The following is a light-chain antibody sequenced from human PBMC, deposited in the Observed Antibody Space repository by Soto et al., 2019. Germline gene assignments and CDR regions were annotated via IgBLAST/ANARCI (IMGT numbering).Light chain of an antibody. V-gene: IGKV1-27*01. J-gene: IGKJ4*01. CDR2: AAS. CDR1: QGISNY. Sequence: DIQMTQSPSSLSASVGDRVTITCRASQGISNYLAWYQQKPGKVPKLLIYAASTLQSGVPSRFSGSGSGTDFTLIISSLQPEDVATYYCQKYNSAPTLTFGGGTKVEIK. CDR3: QKYNSAPTLT.